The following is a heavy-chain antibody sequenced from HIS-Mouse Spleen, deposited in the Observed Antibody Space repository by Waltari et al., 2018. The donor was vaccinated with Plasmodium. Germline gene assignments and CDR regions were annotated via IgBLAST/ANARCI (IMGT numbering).Heavy chain of an antibody. CDR1: GFTFRTHS. CDR2: ISSSSSTI. D-gene: IGHD1-26*01. Sequence: EVQLVESGGGLVQPGGSLRLSCAASGFTFRTHSMIWFHQAPGKGLEWVSYISSSSSTIYYADSVKGRFTISRDNAKNSLYLQMNSLRAEDTAVYYCARVNSGSYYWFDPWGQGTLVTVSS. J-gene: IGHJ5*02. CDR3: ARVNSGSYYWFDP. V-gene: IGHV3-48*01.